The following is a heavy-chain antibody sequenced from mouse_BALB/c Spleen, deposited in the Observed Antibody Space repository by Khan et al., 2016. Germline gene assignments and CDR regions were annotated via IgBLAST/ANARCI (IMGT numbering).Heavy chain of an antibody. V-gene: IGHV9-3-1*01. CDR2: INTYTGET. D-gene: IGHD1-1*01. CDR3: ARPDYGSSLWFAY. CDR1: GYTFTNYG. J-gene: IGHJ3*01. Sequence: QIQLVQSGPELKKPGETVRISCKASGYTFTNYGMNWVKQAPGKGLKWMGWINTYTGETTYADDFKGRFAFSLETSASTAYLQINNLKNEDTATYFCARPDYGSSLWFAYWGQGTLVTVSA.